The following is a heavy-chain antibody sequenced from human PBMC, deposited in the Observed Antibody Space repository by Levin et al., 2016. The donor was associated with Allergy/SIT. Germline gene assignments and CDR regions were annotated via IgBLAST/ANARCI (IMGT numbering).Heavy chain of an antibody. J-gene: IGHJ3*02. CDR1: GGTFSSYA. V-gene: IGHV3-23*01. CDR2: ISGSGGST. Sequence: SCKASGGTFSSYAMSWVRQAPGKGLEWVSAISGSGGSTYYADSVKGRFTISRDNSKNTLYLQMNSLRAEDTAVYYCAKDLFLTRFWSGYYTLQVDAFDIWGQGTMVTVSS. D-gene: IGHD3-3*01. CDR3: AKDLFLTRFWSGYYTLQVDAFDI.